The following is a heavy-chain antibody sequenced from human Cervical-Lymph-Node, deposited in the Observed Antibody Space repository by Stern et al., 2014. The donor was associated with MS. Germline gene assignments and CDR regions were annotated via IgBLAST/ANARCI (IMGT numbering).Heavy chain of an antibody. CDR3: ARVVVVAATGPFDY. J-gene: IGHJ4*02. D-gene: IGHD2-15*01. CDR2: IYYSGST. CDR1: GGSISSGGYY. V-gene: IGHV4-31*02. Sequence: QLQLQESGPGLVKPSQTLSLTCTVSGGSISSGGYYWSWLRQHPGKGLEWIGYIYYSGSTYYNPSLKSRVTISVDTSKNQFSLKLSSVTAADTAVYYCARVVVVAATGPFDYWGQGTLVTVSS.